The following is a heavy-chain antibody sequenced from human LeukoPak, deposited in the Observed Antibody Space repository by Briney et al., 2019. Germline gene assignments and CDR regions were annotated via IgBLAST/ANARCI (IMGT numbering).Heavy chain of an antibody. V-gene: IGHV3-20*04. J-gene: IGHJ4*02. CDR1: GFRFDDLG. CDR2: INWNGGTT. D-gene: IGHD5-18*01. Sequence: GGSLRLSCAASGFRFDDLGMNWVRQAPGKGLEWVSGINWNGGTTGYVDSVKGRFTISRDNAKNSLYLQMNSLRAEDTALYYCARDRSYGSFDYWGQGTLVTVSS. CDR3: ARDRSYGSFDY.